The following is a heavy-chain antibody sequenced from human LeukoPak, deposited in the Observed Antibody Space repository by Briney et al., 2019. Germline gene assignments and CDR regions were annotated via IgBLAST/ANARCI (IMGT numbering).Heavy chain of an antibody. D-gene: IGHD1-1*01. J-gene: IGHJ4*02. Sequence: SETLSLTCTVSGGSMTSSGYYWGWIRQSPGEGLEWIGEINHSGNTNYNPSLKSRVTISVDTSKNQFSLKLSSVTAADTAVYYCSREHAGTTVDYWGQGTLVTVSS. CDR1: GGSMTSSGYY. V-gene: IGHV4-39*07. CDR3: SREHAGTTVDY. CDR2: INHSGNT.